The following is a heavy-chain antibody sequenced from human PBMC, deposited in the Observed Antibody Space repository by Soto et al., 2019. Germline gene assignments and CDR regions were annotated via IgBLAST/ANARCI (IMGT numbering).Heavy chain of an antibody. V-gene: IGHV3-21*01. CDR1: GFIFNTYS. D-gene: IGHD3-3*01. CDR3: ARFGLVTFDC. Sequence: VGSLRLSCAASGFIFNTYSMDWVRQAPGKGLEWVASISPSGSYMYYGDSLKGRFTVSRDNAKNSLYLQMDSLRADDTAIYYCARFGLVTFDCWGQGTLVTVSS. CDR2: ISPSGSYM. J-gene: IGHJ4*02.